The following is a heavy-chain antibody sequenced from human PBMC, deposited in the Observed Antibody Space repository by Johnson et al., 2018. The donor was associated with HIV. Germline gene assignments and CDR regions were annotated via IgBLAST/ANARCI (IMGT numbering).Heavy chain of an antibody. Sequence: QMQLVESGGGVVQPGRSLRLSCAASGFTFSSYGMHWVRQAPGKGLEWVAVIWYDGSNKYYADSVKGRFTISRDNSKNTLYLQMNSLRAADTAVYYCARRALHYDVLTDYPVAANAFDIWGQGTMVTVSS. CDR3: ARRALHYDVLTDYPVAANAFDI. J-gene: IGHJ3*02. V-gene: IGHV3-33*01. CDR1: GFTFSSYG. D-gene: IGHD3-9*01. CDR2: IWYDGSNK.